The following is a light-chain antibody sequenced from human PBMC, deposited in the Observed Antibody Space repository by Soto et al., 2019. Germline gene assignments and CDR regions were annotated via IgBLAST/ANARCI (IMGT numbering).Light chain of an antibody. CDR1: SSDVGDYNH. CDR2: DVS. J-gene: IGLJ1*01. V-gene: IGLV2-14*01. CDR3: SSYTSSITYV. Sequence: QSALTQPASVSGSPGQSITISCTGNSSDVGDYNHVSWYQQHPGEAPKVMIYDVSSRPSGVSNRFSDSKSGNAASLTISGLQAEDEADYYCSSYTSSITYVFGTGTKVTVL.